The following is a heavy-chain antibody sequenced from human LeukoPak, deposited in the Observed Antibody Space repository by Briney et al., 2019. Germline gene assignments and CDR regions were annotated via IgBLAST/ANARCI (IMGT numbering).Heavy chain of an antibody. CDR3: AKQTDTTGSRGGAFDI. Sequence: PGGSLRLSCAASGFTFSSYAMSWVRQAPGKGLEWVSAISGSGGSTYYADSMKGRFTISRDNSKNTLFLQMSGLGAEDTAVYYCAKQTDTTGSRGGAFDIWGQGTMVTVSS. CDR2: ISGSGGST. CDR1: GFTFSSYA. V-gene: IGHV3-23*01. D-gene: IGHD3-22*01. J-gene: IGHJ3*02.